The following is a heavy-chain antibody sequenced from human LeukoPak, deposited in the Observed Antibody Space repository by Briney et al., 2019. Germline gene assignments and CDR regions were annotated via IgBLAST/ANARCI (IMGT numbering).Heavy chain of an antibody. CDR1: GGSISSYY. D-gene: IGHD3-9*01. J-gene: IGHJ4*02. CDR3: ARIRYFDWFVSSGTYYFDY. V-gene: IGHV4-59*08. CDR2: IYYSGST. Sequence: KASETLSLTCTVSGGSISSYYWSWLRQPPGKGLEWIGYIYYSGSTNYNPSLKSRVTISVDPSKNQFSLKLRSLPAADTAVYYCARIRYFDWFVSSGTYYFDYWGQGTLVTVSS.